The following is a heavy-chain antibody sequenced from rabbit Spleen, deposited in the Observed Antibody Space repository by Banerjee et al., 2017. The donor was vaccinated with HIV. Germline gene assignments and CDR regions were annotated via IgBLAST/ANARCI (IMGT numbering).Heavy chain of an antibody. J-gene: IGHJ4*01. Sequence: QEQLVESGGGLVQPEGSLTLTCKASGFSFTYGYVMCWVRQAPGKGLEWIGCINSSSGTTVYATWAKGRFIIYRASWTAVTLQMISLTVADTATYFCARDLPGVIGWNFYLWGQGTLVTVS. CDR2: INSSSGTT. V-gene: IGHV1S45*01. CDR3: ARDLPGVIGWNFYL. CDR1: GFSFTYGYV. D-gene: IGHD1-1*01.